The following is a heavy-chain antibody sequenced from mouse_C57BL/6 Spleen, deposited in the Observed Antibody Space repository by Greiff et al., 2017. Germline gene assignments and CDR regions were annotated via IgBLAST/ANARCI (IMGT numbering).Heavy chain of an antibody. CDR2: ISYDGSN. V-gene: IGHV3-6*01. Sequence: ESGPGLVKPSQSLSLTCSVTGYSITSGYYWNWIRQFPGNKLEWMGYISYDGSNNYNPSLKNRISITRDTSKNQFFLKLNSVTTEDTATYYCARGGYRNWDWGQGTTLTVSA. CDR1: GYSITSGYY. D-gene: IGHD2-5*01. CDR3: ARGGYRNWD. J-gene: IGHJ2*01.